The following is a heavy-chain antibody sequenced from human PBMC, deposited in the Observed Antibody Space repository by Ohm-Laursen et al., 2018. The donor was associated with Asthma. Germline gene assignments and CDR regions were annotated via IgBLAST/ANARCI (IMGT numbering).Heavy chain of an antibody. CDR2: IYYSGST. CDR1: GGSISSGGYY. J-gene: IGHJ4*02. V-gene: IGHV4-31*02. Sequence: TLSLTWPVSGGSISSGGYYWSWIRQHPGKGLEWIGYIYYSGSTYYNPSLKSRVTISVDTSKNQFSLKLSSVTAADTAVYYCARNTVTTSLVDYWGQGTLVTVSS. CDR3: ARNTVTTSLVDY. D-gene: IGHD4-17*01.